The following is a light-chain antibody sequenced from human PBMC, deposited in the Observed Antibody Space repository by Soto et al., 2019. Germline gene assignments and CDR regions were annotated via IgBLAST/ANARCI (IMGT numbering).Light chain of an antibody. CDR3: SSYTTSSTLI. V-gene: IGLV2-14*03. Sequence: QSVLTQPASVSGSPGQSITISCTGTSSDVGRYKLVSWYQQHPGKDPKLMIYDVTNRPSGVSNRFSGSKSGNTASLTISGLQDEDEADYYCSSYTTSSTLIFGGGTKLTVL. CDR1: SSDVGRYKL. J-gene: IGLJ2*01. CDR2: DVT.